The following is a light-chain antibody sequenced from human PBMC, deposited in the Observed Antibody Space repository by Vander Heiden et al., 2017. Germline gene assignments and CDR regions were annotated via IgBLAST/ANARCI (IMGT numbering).Light chain of an antibody. V-gene: IGLV9-49*01. CDR3: GADHGSGSNFVYV. CDR1: SGSSNYK. CDR2: VGTGGIVG. J-gene: IGLJ1*01. Sequence: PVLTQPPSASASLGASVTLTCTLSSGSSNYKVDWYQQRPGKGPRFVMRVGTGGIVGSKGDGIPDRFSVLSSGLNRYLTIKNIQEEDESDYHCGADHGSGSNFVYVFGTGTKVTVL.